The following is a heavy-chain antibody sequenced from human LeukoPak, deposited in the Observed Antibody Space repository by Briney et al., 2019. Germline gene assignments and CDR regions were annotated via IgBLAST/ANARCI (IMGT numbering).Heavy chain of an antibody. J-gene: IGHJ6*03. CDR3: ARTTEAHSWRTRYYDYYMDV. D-gene: IGHD6-13*01. CDR2: IYHSGIT. V-gene: IGHV4-4*02. Sequence: SETLSLTCAVSGGSISSSNWWSWVRQPPGKGLEWIGSIYHSGITYYNPSLRSRVTISVDTSKNQFSLKLSSVTAADTAVYYCARTTEAHSWRTRYYDYYMDVWGKGTTVTVSS. CDR1: GGSISSSNW.